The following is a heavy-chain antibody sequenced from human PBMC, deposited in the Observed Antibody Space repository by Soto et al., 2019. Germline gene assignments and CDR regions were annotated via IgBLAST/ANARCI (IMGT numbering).Heavy chain of an antibody. J-gene: IGHJ4*02. Sequence: PSETLSLTCAVSGDSISSGGNSWNWIRQPPGKGLEWVGYIFHSGTTYYNPSLKSRVTISLDRSKNQFSLKLTSVTAADTDVYYCARAGPVVVLDYWGQGTLVTVSS. CDR2: IFHSGTT. CDR3: ARAGPVVVLDY. V-gene: IGHV4-30-2*02. D-gene: IGHD2-15*01. CDR1: GDSISSGGNS.